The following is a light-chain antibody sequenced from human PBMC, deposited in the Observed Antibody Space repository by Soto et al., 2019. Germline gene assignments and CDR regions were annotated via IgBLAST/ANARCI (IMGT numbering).Light chain of an antibody. CDR2: AAS. CDR3: LQDYSYPRT. Sequence: AIQMTQSPSSLSASIGDRVTITCRTSQGIRNELGWYQQKPGKAPILLIYAASSLQSGVPSRFSGSGSGTDFTLTISSLQPEDFATYYCLQDYSYPRTFGQGTKVEVK. CDR1: QGIRNE. J-gene: IGKJ1*01. V-gene: IGKV1-6*01.